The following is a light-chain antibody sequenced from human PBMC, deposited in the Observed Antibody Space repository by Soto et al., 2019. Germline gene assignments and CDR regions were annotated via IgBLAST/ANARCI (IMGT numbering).Light chain of an antibody. Sequence: EIVMTQSPATLSVSPGERATLSCRASQSVSSNLAWYQQKPGQAPRLLIYGASTRASGIPARFSGSGSGTEFTLTISSLQSEDFAVYYCQQYKSFWTFGQGTKVDIK. J-gene: IGKJ1*01. CDR3: QQYKSFWT. CDR2: GAS. CDR1: QSVSSN. V-gene: IGKV3-15*01.